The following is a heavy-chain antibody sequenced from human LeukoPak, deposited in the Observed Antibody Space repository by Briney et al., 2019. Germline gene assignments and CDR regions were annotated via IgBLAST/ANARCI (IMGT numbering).Heavy chain of an antibody. J-gene: IGHJ4*02. CDR3: ARATYSSGWGTSDY. CDR2: INHSGST. D-gene: IGHD6-19*01. Sequence: SETLSLTCAVYGGSFSGYYWSWIRQPPGKGLEWIGEINHSGSTNYNPSLKSRVTISVDTSKNQFSLKLSSVTAADTAVYYCARATYSSGWGTSDYWGQGTLVTVSS. CDR1: GGSFSGYY. V-gene: IGHV4-34*01.